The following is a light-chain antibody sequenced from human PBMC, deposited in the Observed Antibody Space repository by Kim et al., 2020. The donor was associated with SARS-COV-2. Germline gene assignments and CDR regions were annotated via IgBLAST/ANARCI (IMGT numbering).Light chain of an antibody. V-gene: IGLV1-47*01. Sequence: QPVLTQPPSASGTPGQRVTISCSGSSSNVGTNYLNWYQQLPGTAPKLLISTNNQRPSGVPDRFSGSKSGTSASLAISGLRSEDDADYYCAAWDDSLSVRVFGGGTQLT. CDR2: TNN. J-gene: IGLJ2*01. CDR1: SSNVGTNY. CDR3: AAWDDSLSVRV.